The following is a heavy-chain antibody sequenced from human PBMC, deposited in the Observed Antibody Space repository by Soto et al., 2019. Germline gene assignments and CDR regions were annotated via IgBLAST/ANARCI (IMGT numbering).Heavy chain of an antibody. Sequence: SETLSLTCAVYGDSISKLAYCCSWIRQKPRKGLEWIAYIYGGGGAYYNPSLKSRVTIPVDRSKNQFSLKLESVTAAATAVDYCARGGRNYHDGTGYYAHPMDGIDIWGQGTMVTVSS. J-gene: IGHJ3*02. CDR3: ARGGRNYHDGTGYYAHPMDGIDI. CDR2: IYGGGGA. D-gene: IGHD3-22*01. CDR1: GDSISKLAYC. V-gene: IGHV4-30-2*01.